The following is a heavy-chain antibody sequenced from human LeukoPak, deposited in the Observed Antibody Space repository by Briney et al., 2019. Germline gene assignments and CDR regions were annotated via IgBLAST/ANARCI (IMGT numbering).Heavy chain of an antibody. CDR2: INPKSGAT. D-gene: IGHD6-13*01. J-gene: IGHJ3*02. CDR3: ARRSLGIAAATYAFDI. CDR1: GYTFTGFY. V-gene: IGHV1-18*04. Sequence: ASVKVSCKASGYTFTGFYIHWVRQAPGQGLEWMGWINPKSGATNYAQKLQGRVTMTTDTSTSTAYMELRSLRSDDTAVYYCARRSLGIAAATYAFDIWGQGTMVTVSS.